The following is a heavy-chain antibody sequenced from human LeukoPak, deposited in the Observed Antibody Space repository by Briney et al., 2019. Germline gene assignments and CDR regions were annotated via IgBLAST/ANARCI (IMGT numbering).Heavy chain of an antibody. J-gene: IGHJ6*03. D-gene: IGHD6-6*01. CDR3: AKDLFRGLVEYYMDV. Sequence: PGGSLRLSCAASGFTFSSYAMSWVRQAPGKGLEWVSAISGSGGSTCYADSVKGRFTISRDNSKNTLYLQMNSLRAEDTAVYYCAKDLFRGLVEYYMDVWGKGTTVTVSS. CDR2: ISGSGGST. CDR1: GFTFSSYA. V-gene: IGHV3-23*01.